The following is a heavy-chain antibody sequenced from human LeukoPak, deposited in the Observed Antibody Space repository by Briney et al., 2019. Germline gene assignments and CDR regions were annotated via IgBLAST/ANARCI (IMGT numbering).Heavy chain of an antibody. V-gene: IGHV4-61*02. Sequence: SQTLSLTCTVSGGSISSGSYYWSWIRQPAGKGLEWIGRIYTSGSTNYNPSLKSRVTISVDTSKNQFSLKLSSVTAADTAVYYCARAGGYYSNSFDYWGQGTLVTVSS. CDR2: IYTSGST. J-gene: IGHJ4*02. D-gene: IGHD4-11*01. CDR1: GGSISSGSYY. CDR3: ARAGGYYSNSFDY.